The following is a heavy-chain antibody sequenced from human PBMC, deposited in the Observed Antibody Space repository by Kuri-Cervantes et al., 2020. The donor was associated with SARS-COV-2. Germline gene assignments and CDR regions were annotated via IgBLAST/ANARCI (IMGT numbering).Heavy chain of an antibody. D-gene: IGHD7-27*01. Sequence: GGSLRLSCAASGFTFSSYSMNWVRQAPGKGLEWVSSISSSSSYIYYADSVKGRFTISRDNAKNSLYLQMNSLRAEDTAVYYCARDLRLGKSLDYWGQGTPVTVSS. CDR1: GFTFSSYS. J-gene: IGHJ4*02. CDR2: ISSSSSYI. CDR3: ARDLRLGKSLDY. V-gene: IGHV3-21*01.